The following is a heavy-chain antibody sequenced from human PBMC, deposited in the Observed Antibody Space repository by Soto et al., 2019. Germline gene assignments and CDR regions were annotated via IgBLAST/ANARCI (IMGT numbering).Heavy chain of an antibody. V-gene: IGHV4-59*01. CDR2: IYYSGST. J-gene: IGHJ4*02. CDR3: ARGLLVWYFDY. D-gene: IGHD6-6*01. Sequence: SETLSLTCTVSGGSISSYYWSWIRQPPGKGLEWIGYIYYSGSTNYNPSLKSRVTISVDTSKNQFSLKLSSVTAADTAVYYCARGLLVWYFDYWGQGTLVTVSS. CDR1: GGSISSYY.